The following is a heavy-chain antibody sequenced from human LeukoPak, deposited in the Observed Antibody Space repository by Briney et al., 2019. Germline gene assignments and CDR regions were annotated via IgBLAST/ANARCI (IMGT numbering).Heavy chain of an antibody. Sequence: GSLRPSCGASGITFRSYSMDWGRQAPGKGLGGGSSINSSSSYIYYADSVKGRFTISRDNAKNSLYLQMNSLRTEDTAVYYCARDYYGSGSYYPGTFDYWGQGTLVTVSS. CDR1: GITFRSYS. D-gene: IGHD3-10*01. V-gene: IGHV3-21*01. CDR2: INSSSSYI. J-gene: IGHJ4*02. CDR3: ARDYYGSGSYYPGTFDY.